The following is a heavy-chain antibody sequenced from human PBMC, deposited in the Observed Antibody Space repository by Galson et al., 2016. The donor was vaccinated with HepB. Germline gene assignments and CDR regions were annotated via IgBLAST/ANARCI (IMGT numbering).Heavy chain of an antibody. J-gene: IGHJ4*02. CDR2: ISWDGNVT. CDR1: GFTFDDHV. V-gene: IGHV3-43*01. Sequence: SLRLSCAASGFTFDDHVLNWVRQIPGKGLEWVSLISWDGNVTSYADSVKGRFTISRDNRRNSLYLQMSSLRTEDTALYYCVRSYSSSTSGYFDFWGRGTPVSVSS. CDR3: VRSYSSSTSGYFDF. D-gene: IGHD3-16*02.